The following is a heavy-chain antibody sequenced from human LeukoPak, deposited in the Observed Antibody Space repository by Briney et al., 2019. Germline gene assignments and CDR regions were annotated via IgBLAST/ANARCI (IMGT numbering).Heavy chain of an antibody. V-gene: IGHV3-30*02. J-gene: IGHJ4*02. Sequence: PGGSLRLSCAASGFTFSSYGMHWVRQAPGKGLEWVAFIRYDGSNKYYADSVKGRFTISRDNSKNTLYLQMNSPRAEDTAVYYCAKDKGHYYDSSGYWNYFDYWGQGTLVTVSS. D-gene: IGHD3-22*01. CDR2: IRYDGSNK. CDR1: GFTFSSYG. CDR3: AKDKGHYYDSSGYWNYFDY.